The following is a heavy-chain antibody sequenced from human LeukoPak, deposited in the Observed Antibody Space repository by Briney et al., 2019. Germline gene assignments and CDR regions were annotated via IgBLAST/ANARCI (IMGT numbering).Heavy chain of an antibody. J-gene: IGHJ4*02. Sequence: PGGSLRLSCAASGFTFSMYAMGWVRQAPGKGLEWVSTISSSGGSTYYADSVKGRFTISRDNSKNTLYLQMNSLRAEDTAVYYCAKATPATAAFESWGQGTLLTVSS. CDR2: ISSSGGST. CDR1: GFTFSMYA. V-gene: IGHV3-23*01. D-gene: IGHD6-13*01. CDR3: AKATPATAAFES.